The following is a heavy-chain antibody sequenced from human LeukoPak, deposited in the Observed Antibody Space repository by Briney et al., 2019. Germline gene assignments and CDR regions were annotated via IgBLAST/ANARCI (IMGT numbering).Heavy chain of an antibody. J-gene: IGHJ4*02. CDR1: GFTFSNYA. V-gene: IGHV3-30*01. D-gene: IGHD3-10*01. CDR3: ARDSTYYYESGSSGPRYFDN. Sequence: PGGSLRLSCAASGFTFSNYAMHWVRQAPGKGLEWVSIISSGGSFQYYADSVKGRFTISSDNSKNTLYLQLNSLRGEDTAIYYCARDSTYYYESGSSGPRYFDNWGQGTLVTVSS. CDR2: ISSGGSFQ.